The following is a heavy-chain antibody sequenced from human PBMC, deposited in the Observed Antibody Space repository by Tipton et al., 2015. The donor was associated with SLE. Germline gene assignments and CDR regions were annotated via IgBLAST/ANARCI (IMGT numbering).Heavy chain of an antibody. D-gene: IGHD1-26*01. CDR1: GFTFSSYG. Sequence: LRLSCAASGFTFSSYGMNWVRQAPGKGLEWIGSIYYSGSTYYNPSLKSRVTISVDTSKNQFSLKLSSVTAADTAVYYCARRAGSLYYYMDVWGKGTTVTVSS. V-gene: IGHV4-38-2*01. CDR3: ARRAGSLYYYMDV. CDR2: IYYSGST. J-gene: IGHJ6*03.